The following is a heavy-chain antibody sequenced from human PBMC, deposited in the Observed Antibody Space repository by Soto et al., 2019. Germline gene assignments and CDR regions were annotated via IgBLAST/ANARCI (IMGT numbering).Heavy chain of an antibody. CDR2: IYYLGST. CDR3: ARDGYDGSGSPYPAY. J-gene: IGHJ4*02. D-gene: IGHD3-10*01. V-gene: IGHV4-59*01. Sequence: SETLSLTCSVSGGSMSDYFWRWVRQYLGKGLEWIGYIYYLGSTDYNPSLKSRVTISLDTSKRQFSLQLTSVTVADTAIYYCARDGYDGSGSPYPAYWGPGIQVTVSS. CDR1: GGSMSDYF.